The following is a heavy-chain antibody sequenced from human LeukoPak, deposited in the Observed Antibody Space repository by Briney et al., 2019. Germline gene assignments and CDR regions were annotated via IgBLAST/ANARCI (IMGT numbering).Heavy chain of an antibody. CDR2: ISGSGGST. Sequence: ETLSLTCTVFGDSITGYYWSWVRQPPGKGLEWVSAISGSGGSTYYADSVKGRFTISRDNSKNTLYPQMNSLRAEDTAVYYCAKLGGSSGYSPPLNYYYYYGMDVWGQGTTVTVSS. J-gene: IGHJ6*02. V-gene: IGHV3-23*01. D-gene: IGHD3-22*01. CDR1: GDSITGYY. CDR3: AKLGGSSGYSPPLNYYYYYGMDV.